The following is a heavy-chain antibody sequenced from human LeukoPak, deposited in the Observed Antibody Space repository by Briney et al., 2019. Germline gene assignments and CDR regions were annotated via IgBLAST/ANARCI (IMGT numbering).Heavy chain of an antibody. D-gene: IGHD6-13*01. V-gene: IGHV1-2*02. Sequence: ASAKVSCKASGYTFTGYYMHWVRQAPGQGLEWMGWINPNSGGTNYAQKFQGRVTMTRDTSISTAYMELSRLRSDDTAVYYCARDQQSPIAAAGREYYGMDVWGQGTTVTVSS. J-gene: IGHJ6*02. CDR3: ARDQQSPIAAAGREYYGMDV. CDR2: INPNSGGT. CDR1: GYTFTGYY.